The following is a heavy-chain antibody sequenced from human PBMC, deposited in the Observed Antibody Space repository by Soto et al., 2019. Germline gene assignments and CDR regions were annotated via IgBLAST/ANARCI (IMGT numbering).Heavy chain of an antibody. Sequence: SETLSLTCTVSGGSISSYYWSWIRQPPGKGLDWIGDINHSGSTNYNPSLKSRVTISVDTSKNQFSLKLSSVTAADTAVYYCARGTMVRGVIQAGYYYYMDVWGKGTTVTVSS. D-gene: IGHD3-10*01. CDR2: INHSGST. CDR3: ARGTMVRGVIQAGYYYYMDV. V-gene: IGHV4-59*12. J-gene: IGHJ6*03. CDR1: GGSISSYY.